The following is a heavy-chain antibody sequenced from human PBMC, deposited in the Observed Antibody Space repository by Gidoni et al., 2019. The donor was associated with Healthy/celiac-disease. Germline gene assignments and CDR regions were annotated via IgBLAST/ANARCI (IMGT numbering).Heavy chain of an antibody. CDR3: ARGSITMVRGGNYYYYYYMDV. V-gene: IGHV1-46*01. J-gene: IGHJ6*03. Sequence: QVQLVQSGAEVKKPGASVMVSCKASGYTFTSYYMHWVRQAPGQGLEWMGIINPSGGSTSYAQKFQGRVTMTRDTSTSTVYMELSSLRSEDTAVYYCARGSITMVRGGNYYYYYYMDVWGKGTTVTVSS. D-gene: IGHD3-10*01. CDR2: INPSGGST. CDR1: GYTFTSYY.